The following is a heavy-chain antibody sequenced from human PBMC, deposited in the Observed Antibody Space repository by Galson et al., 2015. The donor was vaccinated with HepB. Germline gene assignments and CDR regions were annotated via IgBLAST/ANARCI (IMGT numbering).Heavy chain of an antibody. CDR1: GFTFSNYP. V-gene: IGHV3-48*01. Sequence: SLRLSCAASGFTFSNYPMNWVRQAPGKGLEWVSYISSSSSTIYYADSVKGRFTISRDNAKNSLYLQMNSLRAEDTAVYYCAREPNYDISSYYFDYWGQGTLVTVS. CDR3: AREPNYDISSYYFDY. CDR2: ISSSSSTI. D-gene: IGHD3-22*01. J-gene: IGHJ4*02.